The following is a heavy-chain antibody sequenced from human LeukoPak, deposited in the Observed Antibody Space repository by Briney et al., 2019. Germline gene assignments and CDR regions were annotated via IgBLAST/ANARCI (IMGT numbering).Heavy chain of an antibody. CDR1: GFTFSSYG. CDR2: ISYDGSNK. Sequence: GRSLRLSCAASGFTFSSYGMHWVRQAPGKGLEWVAVISYDGSNKYYADSVKGRFTISRDNSKNTLYLQMNSLRAEDTAVYYCAKGFYGDFLYYFDYWGQGTLVTVSS. CDR3: AKGFYGDFLYYFDY. J-gene: IGHJ4*02. D-gene: IGHD4-17*01. V-gene: IGHV3-30*18.